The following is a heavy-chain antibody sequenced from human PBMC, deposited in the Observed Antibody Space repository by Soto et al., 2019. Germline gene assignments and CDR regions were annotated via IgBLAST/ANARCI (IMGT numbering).Heavy chain of an antibody. V-gene: IGHV1-2*04. CDR3: ARARLGYCSSTSCYMDYYYYGMDV. D-gene: IGHD2-2*02. Sequence: AASVKVSCKASGYTFTGYYMHWVRQAPGQGLEWMGWINPNSGGTNYAQKFQGWVTMTRDTSISTAYMELSRLRSDDTAVYYCARARLGYCSSTSCYMDYYYYGMDVWGQGTTVTVSS. CDR1: GYTFTGYY. J-gene: IGHJ6*02. CDR2: INPNSGGT.